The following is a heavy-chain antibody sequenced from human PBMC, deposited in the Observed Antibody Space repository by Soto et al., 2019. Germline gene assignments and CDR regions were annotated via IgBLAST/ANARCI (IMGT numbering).Heavy chain of an antibody. D-gene: IGHD6-19*01. J-gene: IGHJ6*02. V-gene: IGHV1-3*01. CDR1: GYTFTIYA. Sequence: ASVKVSCKASGYTFTIYAMHWVRQAPGQRLEWMGWINAGNGNTKYSQKFQGRVTITRDTSASTAYMELSSLRSEDTAVYYCARDQGQWLVLDYYGMDVWGQGTTVTVS. CDR2: INAGNGNT. CDR3: ARDQGQWLVLDYYGMDV.